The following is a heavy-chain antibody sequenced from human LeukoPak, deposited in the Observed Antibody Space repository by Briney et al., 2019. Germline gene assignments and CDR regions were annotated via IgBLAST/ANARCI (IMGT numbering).Heavy chain of an antibody. D-gene: IGHD2-2*01. CDR2: ISSSSSYI. Sequence: PGGSLRLSCAASGFTFSSYSMNWVRQAPGKGLEWVSSISSSSSYIYYADSVKGRFTISRDNAKNSLYLQMNSLRAEDTVVYYCARAIEPAGLHFDYWGGGTLVTVPS. V-gene: IGHV3-21*04. CDR3: ARAIEPAGLHFDY. CDR1: GFTFSSYS. J-gene: IGHJ4*02.